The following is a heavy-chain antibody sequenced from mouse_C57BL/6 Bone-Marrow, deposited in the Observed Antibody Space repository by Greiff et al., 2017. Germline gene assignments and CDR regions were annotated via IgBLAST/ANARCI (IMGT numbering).Heavy chain of an antibody. CDR1: GFNIKDDY. V-gene: IGHV14-4*01. Sequence: VQLQQSGAELVRPGASVKLSCTASGFNIKDDYMHWVKQRPEQGLEWIGWFDPENGDTEYASKFQGKATITADTSSNTAYLQLSSLTSEDTAVYYCTTARQGMDYWGQGTSVTVSS. CDR2: FDPENGDT. CDR3: TTARQGMDY. D-gene: IGHD3-2*01. J-gene: IGHJ4*01.